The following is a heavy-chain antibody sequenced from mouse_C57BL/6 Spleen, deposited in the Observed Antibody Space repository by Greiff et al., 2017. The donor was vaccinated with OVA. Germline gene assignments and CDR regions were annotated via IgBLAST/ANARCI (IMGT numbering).Heavy chain of an antibody. V-gene: IGHV5-17*01. J-gene: IGHJ2*01. CDR1: GFTFSDYG. CDR3: ARGLFITTVVATDYFDY. D-gene: IGHD1-1*01. CDR2: ISSGSSTI. Sequence: EVKLVESGGGLVKPGGSLKLSCAASGFTFSDYGMHWVRQAPEKGLEWVAYISSGSSTIYYAATVKGRFTISRDNAKNTLFLQMTSLRSEDTAMYYCARGLFITTVVATDYFDYWGQGTTLTVSS.